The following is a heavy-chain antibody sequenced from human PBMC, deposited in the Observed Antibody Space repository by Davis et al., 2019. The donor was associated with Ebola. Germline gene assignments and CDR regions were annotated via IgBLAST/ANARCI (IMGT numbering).Heavy chain of an antibody. D-gene: IGHD1-1*01. CDR2: INPHNGNT. CDR3: ARAQFPTTSDH. CDR1: GYTFTNYG. Sequence: GESLKISCKGSGYTFTNYGITWVRQAPGQGLEWMGWINPHNGNTNYAQNVQGRVTMTTDTSTSTAYMEVGSLRSDDTAVYYCARAQFPTTSDHWGQGTLVTVSS. J-gene: IGHJ4*02. V-gene: IGHV1-18*04.